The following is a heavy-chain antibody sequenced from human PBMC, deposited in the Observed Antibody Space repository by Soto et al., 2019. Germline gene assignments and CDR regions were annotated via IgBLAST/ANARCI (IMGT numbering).Heavy chain of an antibody. CDR2: INSNGVGT. D-gene: IGHD1-26*01. V-gene: IGHV3-64D*06. J-gene: IGHJ4*02. Sequence: GGTLRLSCSASGFTFNTYAMHWVRQAPGKGLEYVSSINSNGVGTSYADSVKGRFTISRDNSKNTLYLQMTSLRPEDTSVYYCVKQMVGVTYDFGGQGALVTVSS. CDR1: GFTFNTYA. CDR3: VKQMVGVTYDF.